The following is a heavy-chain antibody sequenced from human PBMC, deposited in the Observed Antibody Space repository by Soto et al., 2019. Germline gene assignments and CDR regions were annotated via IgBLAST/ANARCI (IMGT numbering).Heavy chain of an antibody. V-gene: IGHV4-34*01. CDR1: GGSFRGYY. CDR2: INHSGST. J-gene: IGHJ4*02. D-gene: IGHD3-10*01. Sequence: SETLSLTCAVYGGSFRGYYWSWIRQPPGKGLEWIGEINHSGSTNYNPSLKSRVTISVDTSKNQFSLKLSSVTAADTAVYYCARGLMGSGSYYNSDFDYWGQGTLVTVSS. CDR3: ARGLMGSGSYYNSDFDY.